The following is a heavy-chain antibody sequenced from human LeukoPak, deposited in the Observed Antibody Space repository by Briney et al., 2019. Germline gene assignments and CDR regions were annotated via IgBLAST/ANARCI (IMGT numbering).Heavy chain of an antibody. CDR3: ASSRVGATPFDY. J-gene: IGHJ4*02. D-gene: IGHD1-26*01. V-gene: IGHV4-34*01. CDR1: GGSFSGYY. CDR2: INHSGST. Sequence: PSETLSLTCAAYGGSFSGYYWSWIRQPPGKGLEWIGEINHSGSTNYNPSLKSRVTMSVDTSKNQFSLKLSSVTAADTAVYYCASSRVGATPFDYWGQGTLVTVSS.